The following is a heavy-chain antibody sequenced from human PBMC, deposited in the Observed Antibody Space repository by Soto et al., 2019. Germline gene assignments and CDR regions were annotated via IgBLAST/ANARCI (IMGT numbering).Heavy chain of an antibody. CDR1: GGTFSSYA. CDR3: ARAHCSSTSCPKTRPKYYYYYGMDV. Sequence: ASVKVSCKTSGGTFSSYAISWVRQAPGQGLEWMGGIIPIFGTANYAQKFQGRVTITADESTSTAYMELSSLRSEDTAVYYCARAHCSSTSCPKTRPKYYYYYGMDVWGQGTTVTSP. J-gene: IGHJ6*02. CDR2: IIPIFGTA. D-gene: IGHD2-2*01. V-gene: IGHV1-69*13.